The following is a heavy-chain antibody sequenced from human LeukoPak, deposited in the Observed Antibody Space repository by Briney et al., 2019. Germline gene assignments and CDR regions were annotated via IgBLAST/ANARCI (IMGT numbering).Heavy chain of an antibody. CDR2: INPNSGGT. CDR1: GHTLTGYF. V-gene: IGHV1-2*02. CDR3: AVVPAASPYFDY. Sequence: ASVKVSCKASGHTLTGYFMHWVRQAPGQGLEWVGWINPNSGGTNYAQKFQGRVTMTSDTSISTAYMEVSGLRSDDTAVFYCAVVPAASPYFDYWGQGTLVTVSS. D-gene: IGHD2-2*01. J-gene: IGHJ4*02.